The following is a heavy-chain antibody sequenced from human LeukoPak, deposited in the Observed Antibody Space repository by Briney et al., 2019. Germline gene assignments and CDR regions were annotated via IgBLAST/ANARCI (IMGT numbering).Heavy chain of an antibody. CDR1: GFTFSSYV. Sequence: PGRSLRLSCAASGFTFSSYVMHWVRQAPGKGLEWVAVISYDGSNKYYADSVKGRFTISRDNSKNTLYLQMNSLRAEDTAVYYCARDQVWGAAAGTAYFDYWGQGTLVTVSS. CDR3: ARDQVWGAAAGTAYFDY. J-gene: IGHJ4*02. CDR2: ISYDGSNK. V-gene: IGHV3-30*04. D-gene: IGHD6-13*01.